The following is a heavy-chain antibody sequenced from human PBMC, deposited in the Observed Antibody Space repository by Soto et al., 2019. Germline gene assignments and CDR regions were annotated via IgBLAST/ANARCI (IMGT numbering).Heavy chain of an antibody. J-gene: IGHJ4*02. V-gene: IGHV3-11*01. CDR2: ISSSGSTI. Sequence: GGSLRLSCAASGFTFSDYYMSWIRQAPGKGLEWVSYISSSGSTIYYTDSVKGRFTISRDNAKNSLYLQMNSLRAEDTAVYYCARDVLGYCSSTSCPNYFDYWGQGTLVTVSS. CDR3: ARDVLGYCSSTSCPNYFDY. D-gene: IGHD2-2*01. CDR1: GFTFSDYY.